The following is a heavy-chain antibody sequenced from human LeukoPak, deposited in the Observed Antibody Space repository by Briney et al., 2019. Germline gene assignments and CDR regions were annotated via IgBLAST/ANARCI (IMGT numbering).Heavy chain of an antibody. CDR2: IYYSGST. V-gene: IGHV4-59*01. J-gene: IGHJ4*02. CDR3: GRGSSSNWYLLDY. CDR1: GVSISTYY. D-gene: IGHD6-13*01. Sequence: PSETLSLTCTASGVSISTYYWSWIRQSPGKGLEYIGYIYYSGSTNYNPSLKSRVTISVDTSKNQFSLNLTSVTAADTAVYYCGRGSSSNWYLLDYWGPGTLVTVSS.